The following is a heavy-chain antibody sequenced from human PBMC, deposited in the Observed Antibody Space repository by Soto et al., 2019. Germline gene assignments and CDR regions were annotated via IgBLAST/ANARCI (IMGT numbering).Heavy chain of an antibody. CDR1: GFSFASFA. Sequence: DVRLAESGGGLVQPGGSLRLSCTTSGFSFASFAMTWVRQAPGKGLEWVATISGSAGKTYYADSVKGRFSISRETSRNTLYLAMNSLRADETAIFYWAKWSYLDYWGQGTRVTVAS. CDR3: AKWSYLDY. CDR2: ISGSAGKT. J-gene: IGHJ4*02. V-gene: IGHV3-23*04. D-gene: IGHD3-3*01.